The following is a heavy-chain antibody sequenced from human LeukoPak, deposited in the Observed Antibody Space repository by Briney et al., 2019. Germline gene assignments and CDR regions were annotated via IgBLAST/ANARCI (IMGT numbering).Heavy chain of an antibody. Sequence: GESLKISCKGSGYRFTSYWIGWVRQMPGKGLEWMGIIYPGDSDTRYSPSFQGQVTISADKSISTAYLQWSSLKASDTAMYYCARLTPHYYGSGSYYSLPDYWGQGTLVTVSS. CDR3: ARLTPHYYGSGSYYSLPDY. J-gene: IGHJ4*02. D-gene: IGHD3-10*01. CDR1: GYRFTSYW. CDR2: IYPGDSDT. V-gene: IGHV5-51*01.